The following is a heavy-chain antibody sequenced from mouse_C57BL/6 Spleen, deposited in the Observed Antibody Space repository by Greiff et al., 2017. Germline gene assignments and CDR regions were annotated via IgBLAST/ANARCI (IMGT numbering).Heavy chain of an antibody. Sequence: QVHVKQPGAELVKPGASVKLSCKASGYTFTSYWMQWVKQRPGQGLEWIGEVDPSDSYTNYNQKFKGKATLTVDTSSSTAYMQLSSLTSEDSAVYYCASYYDYVGAYWGQGTLGTVSA. CDR2: VDPSDSYT. CDR3: ASYYDYVGAY. D-gene: IGHD2-4*01. CDR1: GYTFTSYW. V-gene: IGHV1-50*01. J-gene: IGHJ3*01.